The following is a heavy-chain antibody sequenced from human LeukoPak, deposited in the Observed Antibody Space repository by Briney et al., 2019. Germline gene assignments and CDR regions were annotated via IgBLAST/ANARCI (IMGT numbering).Heavy chain of an antibody. Sequence: GGSLRLSCAASGFTVSSNYMSWVRQAPGKGLEWVSVIYSGGSTYYADSVKGRFTISRDNSKNTLYLQMNSLRGNDTAVYYCAKMRYFDLYNWFDPWGQGTLVTVSS. CDR1: GFTVSSNY. J-gene: IGHJ5*02. D-gene: IGHD3-9*01. CDR3: AKMRYFDLYNWFDP. V-gene: IGHV3-66*01. CDR2: IYSGGST.